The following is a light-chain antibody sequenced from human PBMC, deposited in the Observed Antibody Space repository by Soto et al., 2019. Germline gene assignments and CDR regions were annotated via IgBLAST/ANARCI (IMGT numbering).Light chain of an antibody. Sequence: QSALTQPPSASGSPGQSVTISCTGTSSDVGDNYVSWFQQHLGKAPKLIIYEVSQRPSGVPDRFSGSKSGNTASLTVSGLQTEDEADYYCSGYAVSNHFVFGSGTKLTVL. CDR3: SGYAVSNHFV. J-gene: IGLJ1*01. CDR2: EVS. V-gene: IGLV2-8*01. CDR1: SSDVGDNY.